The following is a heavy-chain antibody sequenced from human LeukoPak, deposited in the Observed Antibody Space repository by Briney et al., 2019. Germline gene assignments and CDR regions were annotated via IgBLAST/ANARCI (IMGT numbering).Heavy chain of an antibody. J-gene: IGHJ4*02. CDR3: AKGYQDCSTTSCSYYFDY. CDR1: GFTFSTYA. V-gene: IGHV3-23*01. Sequence: GGSLRLSCAASGFTFSTYAMSWVRQAPGKGLEWVSPISGSGVSTYSADSVRGRFTISRDNSKNTLYLQMNSLRAEDTAVYYCAKGYQDCSTTSCSYYFDYWGQGTLVTVSS. CDR2: ISGSGVST. D-gene: IGHD2-2*01.